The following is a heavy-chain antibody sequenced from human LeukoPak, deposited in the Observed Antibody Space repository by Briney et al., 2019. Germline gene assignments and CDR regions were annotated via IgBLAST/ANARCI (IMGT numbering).Heavy chain of an antibody. V-gene: IGHV1-3*01. CDR1: GYTFIDYT. CDR2: INGGSGIT. D-gene: IGHD3-22*01. J-gene: IGHJ4*02. Sequence: GASVKVSCKASGYTFIDYTMHWLRQAPGQRLDWMGWINGGSGITKYSPEFQGRVTITRDTSASTGYMELSSLRSEDTAVYYCANPRYDSSGYYYVDWGQGTLVTVSS. CDR3: ANPRYDSSGYYYVD.